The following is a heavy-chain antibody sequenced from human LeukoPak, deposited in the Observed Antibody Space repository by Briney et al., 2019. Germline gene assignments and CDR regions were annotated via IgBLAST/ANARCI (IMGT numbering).Heavy chain of an antibody. CDR1: GYTFTGYY. D-gene: IGHD2-2*01. J-gene: IGHJ5*02. CDR3: ARRPVPAAIKGGWFDP. Sequence: ASVKVSCKASGYTFTGYYMHWVRQAPGQGLEWMGCINPNSGGTNYAQKFQGRVTMTRDTSISTAYMELSRLRSDDTAVYYCARRPVPAAIKGGWFDPWGQGTLVTVSS. V-gene: IGHV1-2*02. CDR2: INPNSGGT.